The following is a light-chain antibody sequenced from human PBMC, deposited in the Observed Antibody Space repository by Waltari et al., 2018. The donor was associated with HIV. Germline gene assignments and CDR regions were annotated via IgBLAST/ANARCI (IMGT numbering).Light chain of an antibody. CDR1: NIGSKS. J-gene: IGLJ3*02. CDR3: QVWDSDRDSRV. CDR2: DDT. V-gene: IGLV3-21*04. Sequence: SYVVTQPPSVSLAPGKAATLTCGGHNIGSKSVHWYQQRPGQAPLLVIYDDTDRPSGSPERLSGANSGNTATLTISRFEAGDEADYYCQVWDSDRDSRVFGGGTKVTVL.